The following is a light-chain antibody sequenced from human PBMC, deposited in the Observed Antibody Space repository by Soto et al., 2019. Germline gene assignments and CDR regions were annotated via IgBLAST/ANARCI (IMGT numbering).Light chain of an antibody. V-gene: IGKV3-20*01. CDR1: QSVCNRC. CDR2: GAS. Sequence: ETVLTQSPGTLSLSPGERVTLSCRASQSVCNRCLAWYQQKPGQSPRLLIYGASTRATGIPDRFSGSGSGRDFTLTISRLEPEDFAVYYCQHYGTTPWTFGQGTKVGIK. J-gene: IGKJ1*01. CDR3: QHYGTTPWT.